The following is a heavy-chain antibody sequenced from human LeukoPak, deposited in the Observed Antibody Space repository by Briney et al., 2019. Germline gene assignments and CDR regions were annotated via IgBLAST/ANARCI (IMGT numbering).Heavy chain of an antibody. CDR1: GFTFSNYA. Sequence: GGSLRLSCAASGFTFSNYAMRWVRQAPGKGLEWVSAISGSGGSTYYADSVKGRFTISRDNSKNTLYLQMNSLRAEDTAVYYCAKAEYYYDSSGTFDYWGQGTLVTVSS. CDR3: AKAEYYYDSSGTFDY. D-gene: IGHD3-22*01. CDR2: ISGSGGST. V-gene: IGHV3-23*01. J-gene: IGHJ4*02.